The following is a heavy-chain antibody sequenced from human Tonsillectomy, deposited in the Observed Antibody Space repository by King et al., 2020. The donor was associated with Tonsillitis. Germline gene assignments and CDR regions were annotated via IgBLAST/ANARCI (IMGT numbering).Heavy chain of an antibody. V-gene: IGHV3-30-3*01. Sequence: VQLVESGGGVVQPGRSLRLSCAASGFTFSSYAMHWVRQAPGKGLEWVAVISYDGSNKYYADSVKGRFTISRDNSKNTLYLQMNSLRAEDTAVYYCAREWPVEYCSSTSCFCYGIDVWGQGPTVTVSS. D-gene: IGHD2-2*01. CDR3: AREWPVEYCSSTSCFCYGIDV. CDR1: GFTFSSYA. J-gene: IGHJ6*02. CDR2: ISYDGSNK.